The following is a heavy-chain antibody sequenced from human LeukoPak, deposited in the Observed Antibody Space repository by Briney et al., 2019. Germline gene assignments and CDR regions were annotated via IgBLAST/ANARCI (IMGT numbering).Heavy chain of an antibody. CDR3: ARRDYYDNSGYSY. CDR1: GYHFITYW. V-gene: IGHV5-51*01. CDR2: IYSGDSDI. Sequence: GESLKISWKGSGYHFITYWIAWVRQMPGKGLEWMEIIYSGDSDIRYSPSFQGQATISADKSTSTAYLQWSSLKASDTAMYYCARRDYYDNSGYSYWGQGTLVTVSS. J-gene: IGHJ4*02. D-gene: IGHD3-22*01.